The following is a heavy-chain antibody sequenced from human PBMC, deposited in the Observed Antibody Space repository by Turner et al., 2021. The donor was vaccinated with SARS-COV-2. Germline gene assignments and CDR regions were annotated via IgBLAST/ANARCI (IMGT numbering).Heavy chain of an antibody. CDR2: IIPIFGTA. J-gene: IGHJ5*02. Sequence: QVQLVQSGAEVKKPGSSVKVSFKASGGTFNTYAISWVRQAPGQGLDWMGGIIPIFGTANYAQKFQGRVTITADESTSTAYMELSSLRSEDTAVYYCARARGVDYYDSSGQRFDPWGQGTLVTVSS. D-gene: IGHD3-22*01. CDR3: ARARGVDYYDSSGQRFDP. V-gene: IGHV1-69*01. CDR1: GGTFNTYA.